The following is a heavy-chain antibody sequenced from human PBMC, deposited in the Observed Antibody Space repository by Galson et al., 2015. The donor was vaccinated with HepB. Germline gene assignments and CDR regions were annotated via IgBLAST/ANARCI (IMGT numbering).Heavy chain of an antibody. V-gene: IGHV5-51*01. CDR3: ARHTNMAPIRTFDH. J-gene: IGHJ4*02. Sequence: QSGAEVKKPGESLKISCEASGYSFPDYRIAWVRQMPGKGLEWMGIIYPDDSDTIYSPSFQGQVTFSADKSIGTAYLQWSSLKASDTAMYYCARHTNMAPIRTFDHWGQGTLVAVSS. CDR1: GYSFPDYR. D-gene: IGHD2-8*01. CDR2: IYPDDSDT.